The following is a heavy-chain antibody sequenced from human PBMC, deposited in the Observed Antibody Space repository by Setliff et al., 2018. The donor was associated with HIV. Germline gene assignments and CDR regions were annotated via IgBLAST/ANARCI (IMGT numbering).Heavy chain of an antibody. J-gene: IGHJ4*02. D-gene: IGHD3-22*01. CDR1: GYTFTDYY. CDR2: INPYSGGT. Sequence: ASVMVSCKASGYTFTDYYIHWVRQAPGQGLEWMGRINPYSGGTNYAERFHGSVTMTRDTSKSTAYMELTRLRSDDTAVYYCARGLLDYDSSDYRFDHWGQGTLVTVSS. CDR3: ARGLLDYDSSDYRFDH. V-gene: IGHV1-2*06.